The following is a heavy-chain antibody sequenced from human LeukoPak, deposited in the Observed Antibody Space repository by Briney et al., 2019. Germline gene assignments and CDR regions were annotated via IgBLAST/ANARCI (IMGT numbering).Heavy chain of an antibody. CDR1: GGSISSGGYS. V-gene: IGHV4-30-2*01. CDR2: IYHSGST. CDR3: ARAVGRIFDY. D-gene: IGHD2-21*01. Sequence: SETLSLTCAVSGGSISSGGYSWSWIRQPPGKGLEWVGYIYHSGSTYYNPSLKSRVTISVDRSKNQFSLKLSSVTAADTAVYYCARAVGRIFDYWGQGTLVTVSS. J-gene: IGHJ4*02.